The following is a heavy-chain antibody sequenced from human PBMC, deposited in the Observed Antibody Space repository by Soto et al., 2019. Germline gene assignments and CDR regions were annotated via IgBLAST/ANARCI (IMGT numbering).Heavy chain of an antibody. Sequence: QVQLVQSGAEVKKPGSSVKVSCKASGGTFSSYTISWVRQAPGQGLEWMGRIIHILGIANYAQKFQGRVTITADKSTSTAYMELSSLRSEDTAVYYCAREGLAAAMDYWGQGTLVTVSS. CDR3: AREGLAAAMDY. J-gene: IGHJ4*02. D-gene: IGHD6-13*01. V-gene: IGHV1-69*08. CDR1: GGTFSSYT. CDR2: IIHILGIA.